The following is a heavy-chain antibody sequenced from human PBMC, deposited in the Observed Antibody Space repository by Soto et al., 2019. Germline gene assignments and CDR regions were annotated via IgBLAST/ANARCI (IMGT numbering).Heavy chain of an antibody. CDR1: GYSFTSLD. Sequence: QVQLVQSGAEVREPGASVKVSCKASGYSFTSLDINWVRQTAGQGLEWMGWMQPSTGRTGYAKKFQGRVTMTRDTSINTAYMELTTLTSDDTAFYYCARGVSAGVDYWGQGTLVTVSS. CDR2: MQPSTGRT. D-gene: IGHD1-26*01. V-gene: IGHV1-8*01. J-gene: IGHJ4*02. CDR3: ARGVSAGVDY.